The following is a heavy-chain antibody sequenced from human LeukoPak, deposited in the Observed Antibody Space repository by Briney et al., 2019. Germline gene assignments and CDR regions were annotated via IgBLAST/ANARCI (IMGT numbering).Heavy chain of an antibody. Sequence: SETLSLTCTVSGGSISNSNYYWCWVRQHPGKGLEWIGTIYYSGNTYYNPSLKSRVTISEDTSKNQFSLRLSSVTAADTAVYFCMRHEEEDGYNAKPFDFWGQGTLVTVSS. CDR2: IYYSGNT. CDR1: GGSISNSNYY. D-gene: IGHD5-24*01. J-gene: IGHJ4*02. V-gene: IGHV4-39*01. CDR3: MRHEEEDGYNAKPFDF.